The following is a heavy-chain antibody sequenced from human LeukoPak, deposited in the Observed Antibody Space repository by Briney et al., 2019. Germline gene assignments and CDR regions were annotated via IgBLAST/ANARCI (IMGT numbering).Heavy chain of an antibody. CDR3: AKGPLCSSTSCYSLGAFDI. V-gene: IGHV3-30*18. Sequence: GGSLRLSCAASGFTFSRYGMHWVRQAPGKWLEWVAVISYDGSNKYYEDSVKGRFTISRDNSKNTLYLQMNSLRAEDTALYYCAKGPLCSSTSCYSLGAFDIWGQGTMVTVSS. CDR2: ISYDGSNK. D-gene: IGHD2-2*01. CDR1: GFTFSRYG. J-gene: IGHJ3*02.